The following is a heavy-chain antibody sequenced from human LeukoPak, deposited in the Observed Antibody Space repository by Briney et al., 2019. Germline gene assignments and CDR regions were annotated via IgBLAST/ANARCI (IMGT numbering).Heavy chain of an antibody. CDR1: GGSISSSTYY. CDR2: LYYGVST. Sequence: SETLSLTCTVSGGSISSSTYYWGWIRQPPGEGLEWIGSLYYGVSTHYNPSLKSPLTISVNTSKNQFSLKLSSVTAADTAVYYCASLYSKSWVDYWGQGTLVTVCS. V-gene: IGHV4-39*01. J-gene: IGHJ4*02. CDR3: ASLYSKSWVDY. D-gene: IGHD6-13*01.